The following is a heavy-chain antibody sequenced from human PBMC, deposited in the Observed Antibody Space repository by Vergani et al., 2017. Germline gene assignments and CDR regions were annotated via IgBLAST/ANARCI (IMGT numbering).Heavy chain of an antibody. Sequence: QVQLQQWGAGLLKPSETLSLTCAVYGGSFSGYYWSWIRQPPGKGLEWIGEINHSGSTNYNPSLKSRVTISVDTSKNQFSLKLRSVTAADTAVYYCARGRIAAASFPWGQGTLVTVSS. CDR3: ARGRIAAASFP. CDR1: GGSFSGYY. D-gene: IGHD6-13*01. CDR2: INHSGST. J-gene: IGHJ5*02. V-gene: IGHV4-34*01.